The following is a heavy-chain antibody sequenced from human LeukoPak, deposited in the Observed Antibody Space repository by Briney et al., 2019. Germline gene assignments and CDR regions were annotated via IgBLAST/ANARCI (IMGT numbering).Heavy chain of an antibody. Sequence: GGSLRLSCAASGFTFSSYLMSWVRQAPGKGLEWVANIKQDGSEKYYVDSVKGRFTISRDNAKNSLYLQMNSLRAEDTAVYYCARDCPGSYHVGQFDYWGQGTLVTVSS. CDR1: GFTFSSYL. J-gene: IGHJ4*02. V-gene: IGHV3-7*01. CDR2: IKQDGSEK. CDR3: ARDCPGSYHVGQFDY. D-gene: IGHD1-26*01.